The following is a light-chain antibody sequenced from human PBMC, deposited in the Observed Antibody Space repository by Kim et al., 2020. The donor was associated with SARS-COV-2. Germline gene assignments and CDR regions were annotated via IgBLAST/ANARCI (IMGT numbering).Light chain of an antibody. CDR3: QQYGSSPYS. V-gene: IGKV3-20*01. CDR1: QSVSSYY. J-gene: IGKJ2*03. CDR2: GAS. Sequence: IVLTQSPGTLSLSPGERATLSCRASQSVSSYYLAWYQQKPGQAPRLLIYGASSRATGIPDRFSGSGSGTDFTLTISRLEPEDFAVYYCQQYGSSPYSFGQGTKLEI.